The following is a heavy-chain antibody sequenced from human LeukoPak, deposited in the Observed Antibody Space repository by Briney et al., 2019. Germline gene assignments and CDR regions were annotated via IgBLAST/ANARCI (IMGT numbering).Heavy chain of an antibody. J-gene: IGHJ5*02. Sequence: GGSLRLSCAASGFTFSGSAMHWVRQASGKGLEWVGRIRSKANSYATAYAASVKGRFTISRDDSKNTAYLQMNSRKTEDTAVYYCAKGRGVKYSSSMQFDPWGQGTLVTVSS. V-gene: IGHV3-73*01. CDR1: GFTFSGSA. D-gene: IGHD6-6*01. CDR3: AKGRGVKYSSSMQFDP. CDR2: IRSKANSYAT.